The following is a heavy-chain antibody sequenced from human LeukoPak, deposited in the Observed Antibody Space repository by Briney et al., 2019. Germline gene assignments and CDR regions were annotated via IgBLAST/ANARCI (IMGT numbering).Heavy chain of an antibody. CDR1: GYTFTSYD. J-gene: IGHJ4*02. CDR3: ARDMDSGPDFFDY. D-gene: IGHD1-26*01. V-gene: IGHV1-8*03. Sequence: ASVKVSCKASGYTFTSYDINWVRQATGQGLEWMGWMNPNSGNTGYAQKFQGRVTITRNTSISTDYMELSRLRSDDTAVYYCARDMDSGPDFFDYWGLGTLVTVSS. CDR2: MNPNSGNT.